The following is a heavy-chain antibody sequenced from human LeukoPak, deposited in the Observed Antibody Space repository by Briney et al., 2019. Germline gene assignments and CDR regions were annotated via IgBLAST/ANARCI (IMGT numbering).Heavy chain of an antibody. D-gene: IGHD3-10*01. CDR1: GFTFSSYA. Sequence: GRSLRLSCAASGFTFSSYAMHWVRQAPGKGLEWVAVISYDGSNKYYADSVKGRFTISRDNSKNTLYLQMNSLRAEDTAVYYCARDRYRTYYYGSGSYYNVPINYYYGMDVWGQGTTVTVSS. V-gene: IGHV3-30*04. CDR2: ISYDGSNK. J-gene: IGHJ6*02. CDR3: ARDRYRTYYYGSGSYYNVPINYYYGMDV.